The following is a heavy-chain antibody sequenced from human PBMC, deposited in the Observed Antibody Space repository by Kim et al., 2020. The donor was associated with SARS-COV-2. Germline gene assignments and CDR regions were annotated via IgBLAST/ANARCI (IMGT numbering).Heavy chain of an antibody. J-gene: IGHJ4*02. Sequence: SETLSLTCAVYGGSFSNYYWTWIRQPPGKGLEWIGEMNQSGSTDYNPSLKSRVTISIDTSKNHFSLKLSSVTAADTAVYYCARGGRLLWFGAPFASWGQGTLVTVS. CDR3: ARGGRLLWFGAPFAS. D-gene: IGHD3-10*01. CDR2: MNQSGST. V-gene: IGHV4-34*01. CDR1: GGSFSNYY.